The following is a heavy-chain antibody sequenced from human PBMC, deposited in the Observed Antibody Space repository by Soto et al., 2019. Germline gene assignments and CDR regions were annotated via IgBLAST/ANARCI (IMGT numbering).Heavy chain of an antibody. Sequence: QLHLVQSGAVVKKPGASVTVSCSASGYPVTAYYMHWVRQAPGRGLEWMGGINPATGAAKYTQTIQGRVTMTRDTSTSTVFMELSGPTSEDTAGFYCARGGGVGVAGSAAFDMWGQGTLVTVSS. CDR1: GYPVTAYY. CDR3: ARGGGVGVAGSAAFDM. CDR2: INPATGAA. D-gene: IGHD3-3*01. V-gene: IGHV1-2*02. J-gene: IGHJ3*02.